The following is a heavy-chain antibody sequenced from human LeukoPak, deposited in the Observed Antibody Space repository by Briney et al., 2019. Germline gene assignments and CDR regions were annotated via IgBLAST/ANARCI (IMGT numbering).Heavy chain of an antibody. CDR2: IRYDGSNK. J-gene: IGHJ4*02. D-gene: IGHD3-3*01. CDR1: GFTFSNYG. CDR3: ARESITIFGVVPRPSSPDY. Sequence: QPGGSLRLSCAASGFTFSNYGMHWVRQAPGKGLEWVAFIRYDGSNKYYADSVKGRFTISRDNAKNSLYLQMNSLRAEDTAVYYCARESITIFGVVPRPSSPDYWGQGTLVTVSS. V-gene: IGHV3-30*02.